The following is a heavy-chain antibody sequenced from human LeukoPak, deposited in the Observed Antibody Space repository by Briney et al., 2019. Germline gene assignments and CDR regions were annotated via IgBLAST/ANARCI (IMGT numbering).Heavy chain of an antibody. CDR2: IYPGDSDT. Sequence: GASLKISCKGSAYRFANYWIGWVRQMPGKGLEWMEIIYPGDSDTRYSPSFEGQGTISADKSISTAYLQWSSLKASDSALYYCARLAGSYPGSPFDYWGQGTLVTVSS. CDR3: ARLAGSYPGSPFDY. D-gene: IGHD1-26*01. CDR1: AYRFANYW. V-gene: IGHV5-51*01. J-gene: IGHJ4*02.